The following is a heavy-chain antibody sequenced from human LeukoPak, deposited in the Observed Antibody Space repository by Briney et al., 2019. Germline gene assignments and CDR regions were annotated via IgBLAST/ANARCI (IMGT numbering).Heavy chain of an antibody. CDR1: GFTFSSYA. J-gene: IGHJ6*02. D-gene: IGHD1-26*01. Sequence: PGGSLRLSCAASGFTFSSYAMHWVRQAPGKGLEWVAVISYDGSNKYYADSVKGRFTISRDNSKNTLYLQMKSLRAEDTAVYYCARDRLLIVGATYYYYGMDVWGQGTTVTVSS. CDR2: ISYDGSNK. CDR3: ARDRLLIVGATYYYYGMDV. V-gene: IGHV3-30-3*01.